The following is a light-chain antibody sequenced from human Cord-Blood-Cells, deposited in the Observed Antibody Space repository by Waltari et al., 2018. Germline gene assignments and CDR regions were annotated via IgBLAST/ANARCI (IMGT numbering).Light chain of an antibody. CDR2: GAS. CDR3: QQYGRPCT. Sequence: EIVLTQSPGTLSLSPGERATLSCMASQSVSSSYLAWYQQKPGQAPRLLIYGASSRATGIPDRFSGSGSGTDFTLTISRLEPEDFAVYYCQQYGRPCTFGQGTKVESK. CDR1: QSVSSSY. J-gene: IGKJ1*01. V-gene: IGKV3-20*01.